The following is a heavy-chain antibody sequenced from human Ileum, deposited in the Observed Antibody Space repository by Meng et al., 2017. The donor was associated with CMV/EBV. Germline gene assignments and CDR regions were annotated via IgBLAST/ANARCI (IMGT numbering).Heavy chain of an antibody. Sequence: ASVKVSCKPSGYTFTNHDINWVRQATGQRLEWMGWMNPNSGNTGYAQKFQGRVTMTRNTSISTAYMELSSLRSEDTAVYYCARGLVKYCSSTSCSGGRKYWGQGTLVTVSS. D-gene: IGHD2-2*01. V-gene: IGHV1-8*01. CDR3: ARGLVKYCSSTSCSGGRKY. J-gene: IGHJ4*02. CDR2: MNPNSGNT. CDR1: GYTFTNHD.